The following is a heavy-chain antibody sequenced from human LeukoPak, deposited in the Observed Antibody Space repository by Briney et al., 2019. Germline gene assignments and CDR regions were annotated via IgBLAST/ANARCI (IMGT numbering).Heavy chain of an antibody. CDR1: GFTFSSYE. J-gene: IGHJ4*02. Sequence: PGGSLRLSCAASGFTFSSYEMNWVRQAPGKGLEWVSYISSSGTTIYYADPVKGRFTISRDNAKNSLYLQMNSLRAEDTAFYYCARALYSGYDRESEYWGQGTLVTVSS. CDR3: ARALYSGYDRESEY. CDR2: ISSSGTTI. V-gene: IGHV3-48*03. D-gene: IGHD5-12*01.